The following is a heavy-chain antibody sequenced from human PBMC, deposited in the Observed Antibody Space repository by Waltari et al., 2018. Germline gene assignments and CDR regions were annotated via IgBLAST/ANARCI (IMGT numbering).Heavy chain of an antibody. D-gene: IGHD3-10*01. V-gene: IGHV1-69*01. J-gene: IGHJ5*02. CDR3: ARDSITMVRGDNGGWFDP. Sequence: QVQLVQSGAEVKKPGSSVKVSCKASGGTFSSYAISWLRQAPGQGLEWMGGLIPIFGTANYAQKFQGRVTITADESTSTAYMELSSLRSEDTAVYYCARDSITMVRGDNGGWFDPWGQGTLVTVSS. CDR2: LIPIFGTA. CDR1: GGTFSSYA.